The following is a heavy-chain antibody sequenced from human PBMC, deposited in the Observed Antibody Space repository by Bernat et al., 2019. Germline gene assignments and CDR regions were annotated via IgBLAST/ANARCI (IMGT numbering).Heavy chain of an antibody. J-gene: IGHJ2*01. D-gene: IGHD3-3*02. V-gene: IGHV5-10-1*03. CDR2: IDPSDSYT. Sequence: EVQLVQSGAEVKKPGESLRISCQGSGYTFSTYWITWVRQVPGKGLEWIGRIDPSDSYTNYNPSFQGHVTISADRSISAAFLQWSSLKASDTAIYYCARHRTTVSSIYWHFDLWGRGTLVTVSS. CDR1: GYTFSTYW. CDR3: ARHRTTVSSIYWHFDL.